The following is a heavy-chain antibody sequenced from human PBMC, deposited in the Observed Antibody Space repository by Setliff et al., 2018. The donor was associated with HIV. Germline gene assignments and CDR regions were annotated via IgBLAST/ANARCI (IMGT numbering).Heavy chain of an antibody. D-gene: IGHD6-13*01. J-gene: IGHJ1*01. V-gene: IGHV1-69*10. CDR1: GGTFTSYA. CDR2: IIPIVGVT. CDR3: ARNSDTAGYFLY. Sequence: SVKVSCKASGGTFTSYAIHWVRQAPGQGLEWMGGIIPIVGVTNYTQKFQVRVTITADKSTNTAYMDLHSLTSEDTAVYYCARNSDTAGYFLYWGQGTPVTVSS.